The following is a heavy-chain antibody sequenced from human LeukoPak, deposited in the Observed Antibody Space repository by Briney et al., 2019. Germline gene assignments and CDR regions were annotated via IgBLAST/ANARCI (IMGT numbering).Heavy chain of an antibody. D-gene: IGHD2-15*01. Sequence: GGSLRLSCAASGFTFSSYAMHWVRQAPGKGLEWVAVISYDGSNKYYADSVKGRFTISRDNSKNTLYLQMNSLRAEDTAVYYCARTVICSGGSCYSSAAFDIWGQGTMVTVSS. CDR1: GFTFSSYA. J-gene: IGHJ3*02. V-gene: IGHV3-30*04. CDR2: ISYDGSNK. CDR3: ARTVICSGGSCYSSAAFDI.